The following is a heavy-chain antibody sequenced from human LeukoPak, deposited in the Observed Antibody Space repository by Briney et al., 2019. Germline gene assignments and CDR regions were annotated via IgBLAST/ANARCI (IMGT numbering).Heavy chain of an antibody. CDR2: ISSSSSYI. V-gene: IGHV3-21*01. J-gene: IGHJ4*02. CDR3: ARDRRIAAAGAPNYFDY. D-gene: IGHD6-13*01. Sequence: GGSLRLSCAASGFTFSSYSMNWVRQAPGKGLEWVSSISSSSSYIYYADSVKGRFTISRDNAKNSLYLQMNSLRAEDTAVYYCARDRRIAAAGAPNYFDYWGQGTLVTVSS. CDR1: GFTFSSYS.